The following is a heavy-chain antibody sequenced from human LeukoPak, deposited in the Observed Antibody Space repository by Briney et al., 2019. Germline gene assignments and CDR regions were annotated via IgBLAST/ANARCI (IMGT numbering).Heavy chain of an antibody. CDR2: IYSGGST. J-gene: IGHJ3*02. V-gene: IGHV3-66*01. D-gene: IGHD4-17*01. CDR1: GFTVSSNY. CDR3: ARDYGDYVGAFDI. Sequence: GGSLRLSCAASGFTVSSNYMSWVRQAPGKGLEWVSVIYSGGSTYYADSVKGRFTISRDNSKNTLYLQMNSLRAEDTAVYYCARDYGDYVGAFDIWGQGTMVTVSS.